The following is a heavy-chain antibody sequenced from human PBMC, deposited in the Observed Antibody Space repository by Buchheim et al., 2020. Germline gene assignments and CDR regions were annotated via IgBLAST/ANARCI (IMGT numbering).Heavy chain of an antibody. J-gene: IGHJ4*02. Sequence: QVQLRESGPGLVKPSETLSLTCTVSGDSINNYYWSWIRQSPGKGLEWIGYVYYTGSPIYNPSLKSRVNILVYRSRNQLSLRLASVTAADTAVYYCGRLLAAGTFVVEHWGQGTL. CDR3: GRLLAAGTFVVEH. V-gene: IGHV4-59*01. D-gene: IGHD2-21*01. CDR1: GDSINNYY. CDR2: VYYTGSP.